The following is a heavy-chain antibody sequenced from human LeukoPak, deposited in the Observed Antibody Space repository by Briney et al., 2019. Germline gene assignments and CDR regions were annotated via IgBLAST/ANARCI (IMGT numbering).Heavy chain of an antibody. D-gene: IGHD6-13*01. CDR3: AREPGASSSWYDMDY. CDR1: GGSVNSYY. J-gene: IGHJ4*02. Sequence: SETLSLTCTVSGGSVNSYYLSWIRQPAGKTLEWIGRIYDGGSTNYNPSLKSRVTMSVDTSKNQISLKLKSVTAADTAVYYCAREPGASSSWYDMDYWGQGTLVTVSS. V-gene: IGHV4-4*07. CDR2: IYDGGST.